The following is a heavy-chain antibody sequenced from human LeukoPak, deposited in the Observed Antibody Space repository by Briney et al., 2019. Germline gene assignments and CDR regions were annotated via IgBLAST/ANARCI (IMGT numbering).Heavy chain of an antibody. V-gene: IGHV4-38-2*02. CDR2: IYHSGST. J-gene: IGHJ4*02. CDR1: GYSISSGYF. D-gene: IGHD6-19*01. CDR3: ARTLYSSGWCPFDY. Sequence: PSETLSLTCTVSGYSISSGYFWGCVRQPPGKGLEWIGNIYHSGSTYYNPSLKSRVTISVDTSKNQFSLKLSSVTAADTAVYYCARTLYSSGWCPFDYWGQGALVTVSS.